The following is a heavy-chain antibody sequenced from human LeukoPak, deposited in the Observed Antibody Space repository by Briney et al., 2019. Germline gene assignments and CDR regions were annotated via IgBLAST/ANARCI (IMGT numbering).Heavy chain of an antibody. V-gene: IGHV3-30*18. CDR3: ANLYYDSSGDDY. CDR1: GFTFISYG. J-gene: IGHJ4*02. CDR2: ISYDGSNK. D-gene: IGHD3-22*01. Sequence: GGSLRLSCAASGFTFISYGMHWVRQAPGKGLEWVAVISYDGSNKYYADSVKGRFTISRDNSKNTLYLQMNSLRAEDTAVYYCANLYYDSSGDDYWGEATLVTVSS.